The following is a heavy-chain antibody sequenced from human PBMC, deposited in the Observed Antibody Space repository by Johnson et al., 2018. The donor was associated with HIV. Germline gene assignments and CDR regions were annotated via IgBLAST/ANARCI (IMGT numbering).Heavy chain of an antibody. CDR1: GFTLSSYV. J-gene: IGHJ3*02. CDR2: IFSVGNA. V-gene: IGHV3-NL1*01. CDR3: AREWELLGSAFDI. D-gene: IGHD1-26*01. Sequence: QVQLVESGGGVVQPGRSLRLSCAVSGFTLSSYVMHWVRQAPGKGLEWVSVIFSVGNAYYADSVKGRFTISRDNSKNTLYLQMNSLRAEDTAVYYCAREWELLGSAFDIWGQGTMVTVSS.